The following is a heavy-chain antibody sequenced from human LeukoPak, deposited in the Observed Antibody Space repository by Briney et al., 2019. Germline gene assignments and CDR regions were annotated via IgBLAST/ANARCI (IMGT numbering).Heavy chain of an antibody. CDR3: ARGASHYDFWSGWNWFDP. D-gene: IGHD3-3*01. V-gene: IGHV4-34*01. CDR2: INHSGST. J-gene: IGHJ5*02. Sequence: PSETLSLTCAVYGGSFSGYYWSWIRQPPGKGLEWIGEINHSGSTNYNPSLKSRVTISVDTSKNQFSLKLSSVTAADTAVYYCARGASHYDFWSGWNWFDPWGQGTLVTVSS. CDR1: GGSFSGYY.